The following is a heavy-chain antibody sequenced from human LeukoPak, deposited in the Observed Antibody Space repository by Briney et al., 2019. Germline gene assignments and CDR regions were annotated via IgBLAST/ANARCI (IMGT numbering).Heavy chain of an antibody. CDR3: TTAAMLSDSSGYYYNHFDY. Sequence: GGSLRLSCAASGFTFSDAWMSWVRQAPGKGLEWVGRIKSKRDGGTIDYAAPVKGRFTILRDDSKNTLYLQMNSLKTEDTAVYYCTTAAMLSDSSGYYYNHFDYWGQGTLVTVSS. CDR2: IKSKRDGGTI. V-gene: IGHV3-15*01. CDR1: GFTFSDAW. D-gene: IGHD3-22*01. J-gene: IGHJ4*02.